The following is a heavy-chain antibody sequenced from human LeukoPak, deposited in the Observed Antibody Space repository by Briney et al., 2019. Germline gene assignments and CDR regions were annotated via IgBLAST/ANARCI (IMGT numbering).Heavy chain of an antibody. CDR2: IYYSGNT. CDR1: GGSISSYY. V-gene: IGHV4-59*01. J-gene: IGHJ6*03. D-gene: IGHD2-2*01. CDR3: ARSTSHQLLSDYYYYYMDV. Sequence: SETLSLTCTVSGGSISSYYWSWIRQPPGKGLEWIGYIYYSGNTNYNLSLKSRVTISVDTSKNQFSLKLNSVTAADTAVYYCARSTSHQLLSDYYYYYMDVWGKGTTVTVSS.